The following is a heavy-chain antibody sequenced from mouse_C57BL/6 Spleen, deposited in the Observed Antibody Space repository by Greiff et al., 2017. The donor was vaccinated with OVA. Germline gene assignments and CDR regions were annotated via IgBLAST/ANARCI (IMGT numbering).Heavy chain of an antibody. CDR2: INPNNGGT. CDR1: GYTFTDYN. J-gene: IGHJ3*01. Sequence: VQLQQSGPELVKPGASVKMSCKASGYTFTDYNMHWVKQSHGKSLEWIGYINPNNGGTSYNQKFKGKATLTVNKSSSTAYMELRSLTSEDSAVYYCAREDYDQAWFAYWGQGTLVTVSA. V-gene: IGHV1-22*01. D-gene: IGHD2-4*01. CDR3: AREDYDQAWFAY.